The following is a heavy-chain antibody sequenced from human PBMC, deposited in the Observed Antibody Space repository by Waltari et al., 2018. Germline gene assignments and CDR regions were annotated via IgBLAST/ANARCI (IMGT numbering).Heavy chain of an antibody. CDR3: ATDAVPTTVYGSGMDV. CDR1: GGTFSSYA. CDR2: FDPEDGET. D-gene: IGHD4-17*01. J-gene: IGHJ6*02. Sequence: QVQLVQSGAEVKKPGSSVKVSCKASGGTFSSYAISWVRQAPGQGLEWMGGFDPEDGETIYAQKFQGRVTMTEDTSTDTAYMELSSLRSEDTAVYYCATDAVPTTVYGSGMDVWGQGTTVTVSS. V-gene: IGHV1-24*01.